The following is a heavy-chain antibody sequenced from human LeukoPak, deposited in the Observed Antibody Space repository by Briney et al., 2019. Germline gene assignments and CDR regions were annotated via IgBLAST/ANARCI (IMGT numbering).Heavy chain of an antibody. J-gene: IGHJ6*02. D-gene: IGHD5-12*01. Sequence: SETLSLTCAVYGGYFSGYYCSWIRQPPGKGLEWIGEINHSGSTNYNPSLKSRVTISVDTSKNQFSLKLSSVTAADTAVYYCARVSGYVYYYYYGMDVWGQGTTVTVSS. V-gene: IGHV4-34*01. CDR2: INHSGST. CDR3: ARVSGYVYYYYYGMDV. CDR1: GGYFSGYY.